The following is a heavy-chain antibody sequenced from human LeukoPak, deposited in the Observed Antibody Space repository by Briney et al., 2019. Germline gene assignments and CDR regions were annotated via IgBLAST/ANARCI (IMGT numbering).Heavy chain of an antibody. V-gene: IGHV4-34*01. D-gene: IGHD3-3*01. Sequence: SETLSLTCAVYGGSFSGYYWSWIRQPPGKGLEWIGEINHSGSTNYNPSLKSRVTISVDTSKNRFSLKLSSVTAADTAVYYCARRGVGVVIGEYYFDYWGQGTLVTVSS. CDR1: GGSFSGYY. CDR3: ARRGVGVVIGEYYFDY. J-gene: IGHJ4*02. CDR2: INHSGST.